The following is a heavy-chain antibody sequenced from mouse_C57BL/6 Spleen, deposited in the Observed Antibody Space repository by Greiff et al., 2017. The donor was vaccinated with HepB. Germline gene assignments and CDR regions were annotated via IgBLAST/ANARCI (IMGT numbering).Heavy chain of an antibody. Sequence: EVQLQQSGPELVKPGASVKISCKASGYTFTDYYMNWVKQSHGKSLEWIGDINPNNGGTSYNQKFKGKATLTVDKSSSTAYMELRSLTSEDSAVYYCARHQLRLGAWFAYWGQGTLVTVSA. V-gene: IGHV1-26*01. CDR3: ARHQLRLGAWFAY. D-gene: IGHD3-2*02. CDR1: GYTFTDYY. J-gene: IGHJ3*01. CDR2: INPNNGGT.